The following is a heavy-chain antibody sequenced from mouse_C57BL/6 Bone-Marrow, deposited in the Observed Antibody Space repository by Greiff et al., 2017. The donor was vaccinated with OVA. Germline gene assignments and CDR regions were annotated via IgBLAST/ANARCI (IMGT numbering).Heavy chain of an antibody. CDR2: ISSGGSYT. V-gene: IGHV5-6*02. J-gene: IGHJ3*01. Sequence: EVKLVESGGDLVKPGGSLKLSCAASGFTFSSYGMSWVRQTPDKRLEWVATISSGGSYTYYPDSVKGRSTFSRDNAKNTLYLQLSSLKSEDTAMYYCAGRGGYWAYWGQGTLVTVSA. D-gene: IGHD2-3*01. CDR3: AGRGGYWAY. CDR1: GFTFSSYG.